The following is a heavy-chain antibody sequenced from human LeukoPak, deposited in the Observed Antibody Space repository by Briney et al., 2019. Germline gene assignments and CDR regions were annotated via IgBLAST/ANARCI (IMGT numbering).Heavy chain of an antibody. D-gene: IGHD3-22*01. CDR3: ARDLKDRCYDSSGSPGY. CDR2: IWYDGSNK. J-gene: IGHJ4*02. V-gene: IGHV3-33*01. CDR1: GFTFSSYG. Sequence: GRSLRLSCATSGFTFSSYGMHWVRQAPGKGLEWVAVIWYDGSNKYYADSVKGRFTISRDNSKNTLYLQMNSLRAEDTAVYYCARDLKDRCYDSSGSPGYWGQGTLVTVSS.